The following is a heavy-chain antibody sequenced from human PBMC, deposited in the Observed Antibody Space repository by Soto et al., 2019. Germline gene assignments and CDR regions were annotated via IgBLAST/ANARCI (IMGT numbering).Heavy chain of an antibody. D-gene: IGHD4-17*01. V-gene: IGHV3-11*01. CDR2: ISSGGSTV. CDR1: GFTFGDYY. CDR3: ARDDYGDSSY. Sequence: GGSLRLSCAASGFTFGDYYVNWIRQAPGKGLEWVSHISSGGSTVHYADSVKGRFTTSRDNAENSLYLQMDSLRAEDTAVYYCARDDYGDSSYWGQGTLVTVSS. J-gene: IGHJ4*02.